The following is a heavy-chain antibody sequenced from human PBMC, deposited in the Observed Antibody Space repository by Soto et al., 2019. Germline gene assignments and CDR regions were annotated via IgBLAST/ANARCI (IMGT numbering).Heavy chain of an antibody. CDR2: ISGSGGST. Sequence: GGSLRLSCAASGFTFSSYAMSWVRQAPGKGLEWVSAISGSGGSTYYADSVKGRFTISRDNSKNTLYLQMNSLRAEDTAVYYCANWRRDDFWSGYEYDYWGQGTLVTVSS. D-gene: IGHD3-3*01. J-gene: IGHJ4*02. CDR1: GFTFSSYA. CDR3: ANWRRDDFWSGYEYDY. V-gene: IGHV3-23*01.